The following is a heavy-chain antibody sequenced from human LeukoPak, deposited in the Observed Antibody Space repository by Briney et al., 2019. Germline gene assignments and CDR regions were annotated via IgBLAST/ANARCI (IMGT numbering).Heavy chain of an antibody. Sequence: PGGSLRLSCAASGFTFSSYAMGWVRQVAGKGLEWVSTLNGNGGSTYYADSVEGRFTISRDNSRDTLYLQMNSLRAEDTAVYYCAKTLWVAAAGNWYLDLWGRGTQVTVSS. CDR3: AKTLWVAAAGNWYLDL. CDR1: GFTFSSYA. D-gene: IGHD6-13*01. CDR2: LNGNGGST. J-gene: IGHJ2*01. V-gene: IGHV3-23*01.